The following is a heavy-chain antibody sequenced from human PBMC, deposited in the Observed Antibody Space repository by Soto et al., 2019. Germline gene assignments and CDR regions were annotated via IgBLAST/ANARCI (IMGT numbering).Heavy chain of an antibody. J-gene: IGHJ4*02. CDR1: GFTFSSYG. CDR3: AKDHWRLYYFDY. Sequence: GGSLRLSCAASGFTFSSYGMHWVRQAPGKVLEWVAVISYDGSNKYYADSVKGRFTISRDNSKNTLYLQMNSLRAEDTAVYYCAKDHWRLYYFDYWGQGTLVTVSS. CDR2: ISYDGSNK. V-gene: IGHV3-30*18. D-gene: IGHD1-1*01.